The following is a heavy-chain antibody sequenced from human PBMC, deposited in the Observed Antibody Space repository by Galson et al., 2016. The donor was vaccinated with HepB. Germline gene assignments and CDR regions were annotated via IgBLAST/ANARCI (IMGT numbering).Heavy chain of an antibody. CDR2: IDSSRTIT. CDR3: ARGRGVDCTDGACYRYYYYGMDV. V-gene: IGHV3-11*04. CDR1: GFTFSDYY. D-gene: IGHD2-8*01. Sequence: SLRLSCAASGFTFSDYYLSCVRQPPGKGVEYIAYIDSSRTITYYADSVKGRFTISRDNAKHSLYLQMNSLRAEDTAVYFCARGRGVDCTDGACYRYYYYGMDVWGKGTTVTVSS. J-gene: IGHJ6*04.